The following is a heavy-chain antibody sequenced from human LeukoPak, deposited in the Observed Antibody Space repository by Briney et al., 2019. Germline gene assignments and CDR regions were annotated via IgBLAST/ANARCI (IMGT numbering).Heavy chain of an antibody. J-gene: IGHJ6*02. Sequence: GGSLRLSCAASGFTFDDYGMSWVRQAPGKGLEWVSGINWNDGSTGYAGSVKGRFTISRGNAKNSLYLQMNSLRAEDTALYHCARDPGYCSGGSCQPLGRGMDVWGQGTTVTVSS. V-gene: IGHV3-20*01. CDR3: ARDPGYCSGGSCQPLGRGMDV. CDR2: INWNDGST. D-gene: IGHD2-15*01. CDR1: GFTFDDYG.